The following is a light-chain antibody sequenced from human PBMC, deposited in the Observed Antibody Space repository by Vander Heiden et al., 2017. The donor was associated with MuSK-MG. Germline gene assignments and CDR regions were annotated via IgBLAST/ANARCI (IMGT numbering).Light chain of an antibody. CDR3: QQIDSNPRFT. V-gene: IGKV1-39*01. Sequence: DIQMTQPPSSLSASVGDRVTITCRASQSISSYLNWYQQKPGKAPKLLIYAASSLQRGAPSRFSGSGYGTDFTLTMSIRQPEDFASYYCQQIDSNPRFTFGHGTKVDIK. J-gene: IGKJ3*01. CDR1: QSISSY. CDR2: AAS.